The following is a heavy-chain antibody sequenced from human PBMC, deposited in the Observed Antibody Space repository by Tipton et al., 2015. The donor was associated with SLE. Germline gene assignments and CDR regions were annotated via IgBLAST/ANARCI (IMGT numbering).Heavy chain of an antibody. Sequence: SLRLSCAVSGYSISSGYYWGWVRQAPGKGLEWVGFIRSKAYGGTTEYAASVKGRFTISRDDSKSIAYLQMNSLKTEDTAVYYCTRDKRQGGYSYGCDYWGQGTLVTVSS. CDR2: IRSKAYGGTT. V-gene: IGHV3-49*04. J-gene: IGHJ4*02. D-gene: IGHD5-18*01. CDR1: GYSISSGYY. CDR3: TRDKRQGGYSYGCDY.